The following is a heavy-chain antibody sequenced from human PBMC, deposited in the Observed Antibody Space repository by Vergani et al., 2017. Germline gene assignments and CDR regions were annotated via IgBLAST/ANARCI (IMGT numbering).Heavy chain of an antibody. V-gene: IGHV4-30-4*01. D-gene: IGHD1-26*01. J-gene: IGHJ1*01. CDR2: IYYSGFT. CDR1: GGPISSDNYY. Sequence: QVQLQESGPGLVKPSQTLSLTCTVSGGPISSDNYYWSWIRQPPGKGLEWIGYIYYSGFTYYNPSLKSRVSISVDTSKNQFSLKLSSVTAADTAVYYCARYSGSASEYIQRWGRGTLVTVAS. CDR3: ARYSGSASEYIQR.